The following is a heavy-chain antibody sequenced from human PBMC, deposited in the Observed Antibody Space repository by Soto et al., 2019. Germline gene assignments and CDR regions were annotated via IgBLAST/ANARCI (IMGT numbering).Heavy chain of an antibody. CDR2: ISWNSGSI. CDR1: GFTIDDYA. D-gene: IGHD1-26*01. J-gene: IGHJ6*02. CDR3: AKDSGVLTWGYYGMDV. Sequence: EVQLVESGGGLVQPGRSLRLSCAASGFTIDDYAMHWVRQAPGEGLEWVSGISWNSGSIGYADSVKGRFTISRDNAKNSLYLQMNSLRAEDTALYYCAKDSGVLTWGYYGMDVWGQGTTVTVSS. V-gene: IGHV3-9*01.